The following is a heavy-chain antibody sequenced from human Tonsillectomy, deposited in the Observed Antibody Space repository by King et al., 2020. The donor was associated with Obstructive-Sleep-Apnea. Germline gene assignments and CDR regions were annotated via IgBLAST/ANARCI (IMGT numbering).Heavy chain of an antibody. J-gene: IGHJ2*01. CDR2: IYYSGST. D-gene: IGHD3-22*01. V-gene: IGHV4-31*03. CDR1: GGSISSGGYY. CDR3: ARRYYYDSSGHYWYFDL. Sequence: QLQESGPGLVKPSQTLSLTCTVSGGSISSGGYYWSWIRQHPGKGLEWIGDIYYSGSTYYNPSLKSRVTISVDTSKNQFSLKLSSVTAADTAVYYCARRYYYDSSGHYWYFDLWGRGTLVTVSS.